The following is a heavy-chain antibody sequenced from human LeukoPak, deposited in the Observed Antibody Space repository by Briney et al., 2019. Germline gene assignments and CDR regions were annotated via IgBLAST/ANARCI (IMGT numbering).Heavy chain of an antibody. Sequence: GGSLRLSCAASGFTFSSYAMHWVRQAPGKGLEWVAVISYDGSNKYYADSVKGRFTISRDNSKNTLYLQMNSLRAEDTAVYYCARALEGYSSSWYGPFDYWGQGTLVTVSS. CDR3: ARALEGYSSSWYGPFDY. CDR1: GFTFSSYA. V-gene: IGHV3-30-3*01. J-gene: IGHJ4*02. CDR2: ISYDGSNK. D-gene: IGHD6-13*01.